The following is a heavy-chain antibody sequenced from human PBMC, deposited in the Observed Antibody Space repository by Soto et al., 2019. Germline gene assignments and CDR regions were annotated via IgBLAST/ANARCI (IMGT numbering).Heavy chain of an antibody. Sequence: ASVKVSCKASGYTFTSYGISWVRQAPGQGLEWMGWISAYNGNTNYAQKLQGRVTMTTGTSTSTAYMELRSLRSDDTAVYYCARKDYYDSSGYYYYYYGMDVWGQGTTVTVSS. J-gene: IGHJ6*02. CDR3: ARKDYYDSSGYYYYYYGMDV. CDR2: ISAYNGNT. D-gene: IGHD3-22*01. V-gene: IGHV1-18*01. CDR1: GYTFTSYG.